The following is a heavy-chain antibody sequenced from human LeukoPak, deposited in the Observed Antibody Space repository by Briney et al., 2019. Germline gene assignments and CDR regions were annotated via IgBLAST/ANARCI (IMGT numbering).Heavy chain of an antibody. J-gene: IGHJ4*02. D-gene: IGHD3-22*01. CDR3: ARQRFYYDSNGYYYFNYFDY. CDR1: GGSISSYY. V-gene: IGHV4-59*08. Sequence: KPSETLSLTCTVSGGSISSYYWSWIRQTPGKGLEWIGDIYYSGSTNYNPSLKSRVTISVDTSKNQFSLKLSSVTAADTAVYYCARQRFYYDSNGYYYFNYFDYWGQGTLVTVSS. CDR2: IYYSGST.